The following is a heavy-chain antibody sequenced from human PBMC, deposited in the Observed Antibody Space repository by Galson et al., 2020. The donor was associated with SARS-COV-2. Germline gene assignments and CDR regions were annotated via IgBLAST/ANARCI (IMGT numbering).Heavy chain of an antibody. CDR2: LSHSVAT. CDR3: ARLHYGEYAPEAFDI. D-gene: IGHD4-17*01. J-gene: IGHJ3*02. CDR1: ATSITTRSYS. V-gene: IGHV4-30-2*01. Sequence: SQTLSLTCPVSATSITTRSYSWNWIRHPPCNGLARTGYLSHSVATYYNPSLKSRVTISGDRSKNQFSLRLSSVTAADTAVYYCARLHYGEYAPEAFDIWGPGTRVTVAS.